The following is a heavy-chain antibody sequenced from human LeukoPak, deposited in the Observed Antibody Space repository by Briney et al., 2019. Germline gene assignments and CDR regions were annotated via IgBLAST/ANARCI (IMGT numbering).Heavy chain of an antibody. D-gene: IGHD3-10*01. Sequence: GGSLRLSCAASGFTFSNYEMHWVRRAPGKGLEWVSYISSGGSTVYYADSVKGRFTVSRDNAKNSLYLQMSSLRAEDTAVYYCARGGSFFEYWGQGPLVSVSS. CDR1: GFTFSNYE. V-gene: IGHV3-48*03. CDR2: ISSGGSTV. CDR3: ARGGSFFEY. J-gene: IGHJ4*02.